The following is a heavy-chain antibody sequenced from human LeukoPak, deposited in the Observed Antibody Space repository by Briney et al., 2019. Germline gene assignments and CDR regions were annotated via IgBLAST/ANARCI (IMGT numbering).Heavy chain of an antibody. J-gene: IGHJ5*02. CDR3: ARLLPFYGDPNWFDP. CDR1: GYSFPSYW. CDR2: IYPRDSDT. V-gene: IGHV5-51*01. D-gene: IGHD4-17*01. Sequence: GESLKISCKGSGYSFPSYWIGWVRQMPGKGLEWMGIIYPRDSDTRYSPSFQGQVTISADKSISTAYLQWSSLKASDTAMYYCARLLPFYGDPNWFDPWGQGTLVTVSS.